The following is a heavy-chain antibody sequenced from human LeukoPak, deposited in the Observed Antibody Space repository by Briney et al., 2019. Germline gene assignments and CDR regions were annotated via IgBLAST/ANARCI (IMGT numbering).Heavy chain of an antibody. CDR1: GGSISSYY. CDR3: ARGPWEYSSGDC. Sequence: SETLSLTCIVSGGSISSYYWSWIRQPPGKGLEWIGEINHGRSTRYNPSLKSRVTISVDTSKNQFSLKLTSVTAADSAVYYCARGPWEYSSGDCWGQGTLVTVSS. CDR2: INHGRST. V-gene: IGHV4-34*01. D-gene: IGHD6-19*01. J-gene: IGHJ4*02.